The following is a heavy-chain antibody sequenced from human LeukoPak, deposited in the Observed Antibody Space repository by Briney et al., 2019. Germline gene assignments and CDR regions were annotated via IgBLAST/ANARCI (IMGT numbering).Heavy chain of an antibody. J-gene: IGHJ4*02. CDR2: ITSNGDST. CDR3: ARAENSGSYSY. CDR1: GFTFSSSA. V-gene: IGHV3-64*01. D-gene: IGHD1-26*01. Sequence: GGSLRLSCAASGFTFSSSAMHWVRQAPGKGLEYVSAITSNGDSTYYANSVKSRFTISRDNSKNTLYLQMGSLRADDMAVYYCARAENSGSYSYWGQGTLVTVSS.